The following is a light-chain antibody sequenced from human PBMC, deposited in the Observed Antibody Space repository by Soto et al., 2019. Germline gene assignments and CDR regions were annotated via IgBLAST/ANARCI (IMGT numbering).Light chain of an antibody. V-gene: IGKV3-20*01. CDR3: QQYVTSSPRT. CDR1: HTISSSY. Sequence: EIVLTQSPGTLSLSPGERATLSCRASHTISSSYLAWYQQKPGQAPRLLMYGISRRATGIPDRFRGSGSGTDLTRTITRLEPEDFAVYYCQQYVTSSPRTFGQGTKVEIK. CDR2: GIS. J-gene: IGKJ1*01.